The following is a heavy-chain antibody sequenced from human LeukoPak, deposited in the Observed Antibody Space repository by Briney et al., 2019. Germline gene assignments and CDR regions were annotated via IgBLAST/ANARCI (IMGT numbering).Heavy chain of an antibody. D-gene: IGHD6-19*01. Sequence: SQTLSLTCAISGDSVSSSSATWNWIRQSPSRGLEWLGRTYYRSKWYNDYAVSVKSRIIINPDTSKNQLSLLLNSVTPEDTAVYYCARGGIAVSGVDYWGQGTLVTVSS. J-gene: IGHJ4*02. CDR1: GDSVSSSSAT. CDR3: ARGGIAVSGVDY. V-gene: IGHV6-1*01. CDR2: TYYRSKWYN.